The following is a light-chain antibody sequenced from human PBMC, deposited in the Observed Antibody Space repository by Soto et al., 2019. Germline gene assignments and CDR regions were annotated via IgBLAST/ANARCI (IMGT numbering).Light chain of an antibody. V-gene: IGKV1-39*01. CDR2: AAS. Sequence: DIQMTQSPSPLSASVGERVTISCRASQSISSWLAWYQQKPGKAPKLLVYAASSLQSGIPSRFSGSASETDFTLTISSLQPEDFATYYCQQSYSTPWTVGPGTQVEIK. J-gene: IGKJ1*01. CDR3: QQSYSTPWT. CDR1: QSISSW.